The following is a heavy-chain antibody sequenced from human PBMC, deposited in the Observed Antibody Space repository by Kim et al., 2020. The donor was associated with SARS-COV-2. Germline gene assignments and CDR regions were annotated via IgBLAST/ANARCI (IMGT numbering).Heavy chain of an antibody. Sequence: SETLSLSCSVSGGSISSRCYNWGRLRQPPGKGLVWIGNVFYSGSTHYNPSLESRVTVSVDTTENQFSLNPRSVTDAATALYYCATLRTGTCYLDYWGRGT. CDR1: GGSISSRCYN. CDR3: ATLRTGTCYLDY. J-gene: IGHJ4*02. V-gene: IGHV4-39*07. CDR2: VFYSGST. D-gene: IGHD2-8*02.